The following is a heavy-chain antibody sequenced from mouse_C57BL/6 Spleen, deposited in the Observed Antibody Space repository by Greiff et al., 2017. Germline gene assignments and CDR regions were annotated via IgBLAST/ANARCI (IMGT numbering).Heavy chain of an antibody. CDR3: ARGDSNYAFDY. CDR2: INPSTGGT. Sequence: VQLKESGPELVKPGASVKISCKASGYSFTGYYMNWVKQSPEKSLEWIGEINPSTGGTTYNQKFKAKATLTVDKSSSTAYMQLKSLTSEDSAVYYCARGDSNYAFDYWGQGTTLTVSS. D-gene: IGHD2-5*01. V-gene: IGHV1-42*01. J-gene: IGHJ2*01. CDR1: GYSFTGYY.